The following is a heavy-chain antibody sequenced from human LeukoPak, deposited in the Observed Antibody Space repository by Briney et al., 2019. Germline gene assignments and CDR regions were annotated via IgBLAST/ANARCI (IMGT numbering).Heavy chain of an antibody. CDR3: ARGRELWLGIQGWFDP. V-gene: IGHV1-8*01. CDR1: GYTFTSYD. D-gene: IGHD5-18*01. Sequence: ASVKVSFKASGYTFTSYDINWVRQATGQGLEWMGWMNPNSGNTGYAQKFQGRVTMTRNTSISTAYMELSSLRSEDTAVYYCARGRELWLGIQGWFDPWGQGTLVTVSS. J-gene: IGHJ5*02. CDR2: MNPNSGNT.